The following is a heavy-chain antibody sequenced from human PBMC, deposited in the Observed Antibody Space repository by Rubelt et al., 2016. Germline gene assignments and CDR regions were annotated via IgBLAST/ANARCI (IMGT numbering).Heavy chain of an antibody. D-gene: IGHD5-18*01. J-gene: IGHJ6*02. CDR3: AKVVDTAMASYYYYYGMDV. V-gene: IGHV3-30*04. Sequence: SYAMHWVRQAPGKGLEWVAVISYDGSNKYYADSVKGRFTISRDNSKNTLYLQMNSLRAEDTAVYYCAKVVDTAMASYYYYYGMDVWGQGTTVTVSS. CDR2: ISYDGSNK. CDR1: SYA.